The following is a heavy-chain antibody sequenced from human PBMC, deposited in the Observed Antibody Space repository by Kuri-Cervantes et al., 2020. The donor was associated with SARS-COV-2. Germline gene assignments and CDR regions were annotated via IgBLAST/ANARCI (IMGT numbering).Heavy chain of an antibody. CDR1: GGSISSHY. D-gene: IGHD6-6*01. CDR3: ARGVGVAARDFDY. CDR2: IYYSGST. V-gene: IGHV4-59*08. J-gene: IGHJ4*02. Sequence: GSLRLSCTVSGGSISSHYWSWIRQPPGKGLEWIGYIYYSGSTNYNPSLKSRVTISVDTSKNQFSLKLSSVTAADTAVYYCARGVGVAARDFDYWGQGTLVTVSS.